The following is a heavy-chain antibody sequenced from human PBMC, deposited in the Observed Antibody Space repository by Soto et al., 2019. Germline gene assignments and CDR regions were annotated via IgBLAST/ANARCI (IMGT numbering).Heavy chain of an antibody. J-gene: IGHJ5*02. CDR2: IYHGGNT. CDR1: GDSVSSGDYY. V-gene: IGHV4-30-4*01. CDR3: VSSRSAYSYPRWFDP. D-gene: IGHD3-16*01. Sequence: QVQLQESGPGLVKPSQTLSLTCTVSGDSVSSGDYYWTWIRQPPGKGLEWVGYIYHGGNTYYNPSLKSRLTLSADTSKNQFTLNLSSVTAAATAVYYCVSSRSAYSYPRWFDPWGQGTLVTVSS.